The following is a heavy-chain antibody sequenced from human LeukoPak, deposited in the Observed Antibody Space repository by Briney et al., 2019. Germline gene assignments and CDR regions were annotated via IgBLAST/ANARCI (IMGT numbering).Heavy chain of an antibody. D-gene: IGHD6-19*01. CDR1: GFTFSTYW. J-gene: IGHJ4*02. V-gene: IGHV3-74*01. CDR2: INPDGTST. CDR3: TRATAVAFDC. Sequence: GGSLRLSCAASGFTFSTYWMHWVRQAPGKGLVWVSRINPDGTSTSNADSVKGRFTISRDNAKNTVYLQVNSLRAEDTAVYYCTRATAVAFDCWGQGTLVTV.